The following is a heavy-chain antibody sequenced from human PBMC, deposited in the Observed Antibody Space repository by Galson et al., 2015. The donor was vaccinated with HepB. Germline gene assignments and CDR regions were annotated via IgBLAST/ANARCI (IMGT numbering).Heavy chain of an antibody. CDR1: GFTFSDYY. Sequence: SLRLSCAASGFTFSDYYMSWIRQAPGKGLEWVSYISSSSSYTNYADSVKGRFTISRDNAKNSLYLQMNSLRAEDTAVYYCARDVGAAAGLTDLYFDYWGQGTLVTVSS. D-gene: IGHD6-13*01. J-gene: IGHJ4*02. CDR2: ISSSSSYT. V-gene: IGHV3-11*06. CDR3: ARDVGAAAGLTDLYFDY.